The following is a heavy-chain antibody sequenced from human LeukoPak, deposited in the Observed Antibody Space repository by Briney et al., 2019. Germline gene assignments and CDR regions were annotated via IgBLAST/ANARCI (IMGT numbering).Heavy chain of an antibody. Sequence: SETLSLTCTVSGGSISSSSYYWGWIRQPPGKGLEWIGSIYYSGSTYYNPSLKSRVTISVDTSKNQFSLKLSSVTAADTAVYYCARGRRVYSYGYIGWFDPWGQGTLVTVSS. D-gene: IGHD5-18*01. CDR3: ARGRRVYSYGYIGWFDP. V-gene: IGHV4-39*01. J-gene: IGHJ5*02. CDR2: IYYSGST. CDR1: GGSISSSSYY.